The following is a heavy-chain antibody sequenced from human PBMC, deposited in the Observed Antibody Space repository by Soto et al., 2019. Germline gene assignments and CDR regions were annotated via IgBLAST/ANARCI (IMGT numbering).Heavy chain of an antibody. D-gene: IGHD3-9*01. CDR1: GGTFSSYT. J-gene: IGHJ5*02. Sequence: ASVKVSCKASGGTFSSYTISWVRQAPGQGLEWMGRIIPILGIANYAQKFQGRVTITADESTSTAYMELSSLRSEDTAVYYCAREGYDILTGYYWFDPWGQGTLVTVSS. CDR3: AREGYDILTGYYWFDP. V-gene: IGHV1-69*04. CDR2: IIPILGIA.